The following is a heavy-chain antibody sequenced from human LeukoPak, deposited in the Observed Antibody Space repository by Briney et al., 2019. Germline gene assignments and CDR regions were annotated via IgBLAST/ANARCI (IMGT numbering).Heavy chain of an antibody. J-gene: IGHJ4*02. Sequence: GGSLRLSCAASGSTFSSSAMSWVRQAPGKGLEWVANIKQDGSEKYYVDSVKGRFTISRDNAKNSLYLQMNSLRAEDTAVYYCAREGTLSYSFDYWGQGTLVTVSS. CDR2: IKQDGSEK. D-gene: IGHD1-1*01. CDR1: GSTFSSSA. V-gene: IGHV3-7*01. CDR3: AREGTLSYSFDY.